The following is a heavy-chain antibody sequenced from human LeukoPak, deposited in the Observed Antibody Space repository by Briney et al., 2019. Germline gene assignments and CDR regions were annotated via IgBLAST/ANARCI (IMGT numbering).Heavy chain of an antibody. Sequence: ASVKVSCKVSGYTLTELSMHWLRQAPGKGLEWMGGFDPEGGETIYAQKFQGRVTMTEDTSTDTAYMELSSLRSEDTAVYYCATDHANYDRYYFYGMDVWGQGTTVTVSS. CDR3: ATDHANYDRYYFYGMDV. CDR2: FDPEGGET. D-gene: IGHD1-7*01. CDR1: GYTLTELS. J-gene: IGHJ6*02. V-gene: IGHV1-24*01.